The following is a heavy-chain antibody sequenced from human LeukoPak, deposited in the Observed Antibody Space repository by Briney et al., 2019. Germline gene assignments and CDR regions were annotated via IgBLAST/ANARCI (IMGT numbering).Heavy chain of an antibody. Sequence: GGSLRVSCAASGFTFSRYSMNWVRQAPGKGLDWVSSISSSSSYIYYADSVKGRFTISRDNAKNSLYLQMNSLRAEDTAVYYCARDMVRGVIDYYYGMDVWGQGTTVTVSS. CDR3: ARDMVRGVIDYYYGMDV. V-gene: IGHV3-21*01. J-gene: IGHJ6*02. CDR1: GFTFSRYS. D-gene: IGHD3-10*01. CDR2: ISSSSSYI.